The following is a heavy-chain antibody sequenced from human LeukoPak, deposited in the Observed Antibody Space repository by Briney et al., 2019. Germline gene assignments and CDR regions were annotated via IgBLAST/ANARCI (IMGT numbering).Heavy chain of an antibody. J-gene: IGHJ4*02. CDR3: TTTYCYDSSRPTDY. Sequence: PGGSLRLSCAASGFTFSNAWMSWVRQAPGKGLEWVGRIKSKTDGGTTDYAAPVKGRFTISRDDSKNTLYLQMNSLKTEDTAVYYCTTTYCYDSSRPTDYWGQGTLVTVSS. CDR2: IKSKTDGGTT. V-gene: IGHV3-15*01. CDR1: GFTFSNAW. D-gene: IGHD3-22*01.